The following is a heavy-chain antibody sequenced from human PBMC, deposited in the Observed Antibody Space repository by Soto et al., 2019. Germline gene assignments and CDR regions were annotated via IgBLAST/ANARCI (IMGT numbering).Heavy chain of an antibody. CDR3: APFPIVVVVAALPGSVAFDI. J-gene: IGHJ3*02. V-gene: IGHV3-23*01. CDR1: GFTFSSYA. CDR2: ISGSGGST. Sequence: GGSLRLSCAASGFTFSSYAMSWVRQAPGKGLEWVSAISGSGGSTYYADSVKGRFTISRDNSKNTLYLQMNSLRAEDTAVYYCAPFPIVVVVAALPGSVAFDIWGQGTMVTVSS. D-gene: IGHD2-15*01.